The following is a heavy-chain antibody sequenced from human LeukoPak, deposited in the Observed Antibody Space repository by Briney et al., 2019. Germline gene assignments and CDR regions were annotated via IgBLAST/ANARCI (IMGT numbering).Heavy chain of an antibody. CDR2: IFPSGSA. CDR1: GGSISSYY. V-gene: IGHV4-4*09. J-gene: IGHJ6*03. Sequence: SETLSLTCTVSGGSISSYYWSWIRQSPVKGLEWIGYIFPSGSAYYNPSLEGRVTISLDTSENQFSMRLSSVTAADTAVYYCARRNHYFYYMDVWGKGITVTVSS. CDR3: ARRNHYFYYMDV.